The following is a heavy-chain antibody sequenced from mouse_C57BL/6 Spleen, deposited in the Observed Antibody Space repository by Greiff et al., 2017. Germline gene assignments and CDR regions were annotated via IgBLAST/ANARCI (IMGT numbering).Heavy chain of an antibody. J-gene: IGHJ3*01. D-gene: IGHD2-3*01. CDR2: IWSGGST. CDR3: GRKDGGGSFAY. Sequence: QVQLQQSGPGLVQPSPSLSITCTVSGFSFTSYGVHWVRQSPRKGLEWLGVIWSGGSTDYNAAFIYKLSTRKDNSKSQFFFKMNSTQADDTAIYYGGRKDGGGSFAYWGQGTLVTVSA. V-gene: IGHV2-2*01. CDR1: GFSFTSYG.